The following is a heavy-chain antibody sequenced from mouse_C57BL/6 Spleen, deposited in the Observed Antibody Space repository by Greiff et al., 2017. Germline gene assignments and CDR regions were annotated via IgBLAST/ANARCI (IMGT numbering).Heavy chain of an antibody. Sequence: QVQLQQPGAELVRPGSSVKLSCKASGYTFTSYWMHWVKQRPIQGLEWIGNIDPSDSETHYNQKFKDKATLTVDKSSSTAYMQLSSLTSEDSAVYYCARSGQLRRLDYWGQGTTLTVSS. D-gene: IGHD3-2*02. CDR2: IDPSDSET. CDR3: ARSGQLRRLDY. J-gene: IGHJ2*01. CDR1: GYTFTSYW. V-gene: IGHV1-52*01.